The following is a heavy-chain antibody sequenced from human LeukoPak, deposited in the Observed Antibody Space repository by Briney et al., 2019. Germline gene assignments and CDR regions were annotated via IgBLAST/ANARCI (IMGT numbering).Heavy chain of an antibody. CDR2: ISSSGSTI. J-gene: IGHJ4*02. V-gene: IGHV3-48*04. D-gene: IGHD3-22*01. CDR1: GFTFSSYA. CDR3: ARDAYYDSSGYQDY. Sequence: GGSLRLSCEASGFTFSSYAMHWVRQAPGKGLEWVSYISSSGSTIYYADSVKGRFTISRDNAKNSLYLQMNSLRAEDTAVYYCARDAYYDSSGYQDYWGQGTLVTVSS.